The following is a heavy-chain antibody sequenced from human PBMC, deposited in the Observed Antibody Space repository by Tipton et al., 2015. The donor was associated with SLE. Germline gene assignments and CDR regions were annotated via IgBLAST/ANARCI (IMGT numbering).Heavy chain of an antibody. Sequence: GLVKPSETLSLTCSVSGDSISSSSHYWGWIRQSPGKGLEWIGTIYDRGSTHYSPSLQSRVTISVDTAKSQFYLRLSSVTAADTAVYYCARRSYLDSSGSRLNFFDSWGQGTLVTVSS. CDR1: GDSISSSSHY. CDR3: ARRSYLDSSGSRLNFFDS. J-gene: IGHJ4*02. D-gene: IGHD2-15*01. V-gene: IGHV4-39*01. CDR2: IYDRGST.